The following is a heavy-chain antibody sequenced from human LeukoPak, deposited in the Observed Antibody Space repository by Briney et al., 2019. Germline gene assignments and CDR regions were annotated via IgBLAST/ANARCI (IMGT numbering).Heavy chain of an antibody. V-gene: IGHV3-74*01. D-gene: IGHD4-23*01. Sequence: PSETLSLTCAASGGSFSSYWLNWVRQPPGKGLVWVWLINSDGSNTKYADSVKGRFTISRDNAKNTLYLQMNSLRGEDTAVYYCAREGMALVNFDYWGQGTLVTVSS. CDR2: INSDGSNT. CDR1: GGSFSSYW. J-gene: IGHJ4*02. CDR3: AREGMALVNFDY.